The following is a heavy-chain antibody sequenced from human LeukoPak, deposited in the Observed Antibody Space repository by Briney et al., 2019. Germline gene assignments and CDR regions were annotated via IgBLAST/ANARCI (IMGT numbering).Heavy chain of an antibody. Sequence: SETLSLTCTVSGYSISSGYYWGWIRQPPGKGLEWIGSIYHSGSTYYNPSLKSRVTISVDTSKNQFSLKLSSVTAADTAVYYCASTDDSSGYTIDYWGQGTLVTVSS. CDR2: IYHSGST. D-gene: IGHD3-22*01. CDR3: ASTDDSSGYTIDY. J-gene: IGHJ4*02. CDR1: GYSISSGYY. V-gene: IGHV4-38-2*02.